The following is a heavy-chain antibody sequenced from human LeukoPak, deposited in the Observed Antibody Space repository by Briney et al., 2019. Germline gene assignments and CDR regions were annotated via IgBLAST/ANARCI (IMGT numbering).Heavy chain of an antibody. J-gene: IGHJ3*02. CDR3: ATDSGSYNHDAFDI. CDR1: GYTLTELS. Sequence: ASVKVSCKVSGYTLTELSMHWVRQAPGKGLEWMGGFDPEDGETICAQKFQGRVTMTEDTSTDTAYMELSSLRSEDTAVYYCATDSGSYNHDAFDIWGQGTMVTVSS. V-gene: IGHV1-24*01. CDR2: FDPEDGET. D-gene: IGHD1-26*01.